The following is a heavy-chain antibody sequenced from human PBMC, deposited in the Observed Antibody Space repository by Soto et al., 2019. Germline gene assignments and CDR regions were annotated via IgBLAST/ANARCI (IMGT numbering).Heavy chain of an antibody. CDR1: GFTFSSYG. J-gene: IGHJ3*02. CDR2: IWYDGSNK. D-gene: IGHD3-22*01. V-gene: IGHV3-33*01. Sequence: QVQLVESGGGVVQPGRSLRLSCAASGFTFSSYGMHWVRQAPGKGLEWVAVIWYDGSNKYYADSVKGRFTISRDNSKNTLYLQMNSLRAEDTAVYYCARAQPYYDSSGYYGMDAFDIWGQGTMVTVSS. CDR3: ARAQPYYDSSGYYGMDAFDI.